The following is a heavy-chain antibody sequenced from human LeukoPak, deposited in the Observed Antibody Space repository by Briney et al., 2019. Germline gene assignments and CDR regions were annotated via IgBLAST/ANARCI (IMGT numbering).Heavy chain of an antibody. Sequence: SVKVSCKASGGTFNSYTFSWVRQAPGQGLEWMGEIIPMFGTPKYAQKFQGRATITADESTSAAYMELSSLRSEDTAVYYCASRTFYYGSGSQFDYWGQGTLVTVSS. CDR1: GGTFNSYT. CDR2: IIPMFGTP. V-gene: IGHV1-69*13. J-gene: IGHJ4*02. D-gene: IGHD3-10*01. CDR3: ASRTFYYGSGSQFDY.